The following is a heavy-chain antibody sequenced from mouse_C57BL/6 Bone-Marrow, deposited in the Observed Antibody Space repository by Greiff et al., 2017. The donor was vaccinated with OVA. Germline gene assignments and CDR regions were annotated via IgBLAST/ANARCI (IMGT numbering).Heavy chain of an antibody. CDR2: IDPSDSYT. V-gene: IGHV1-59*01. D-gene: IGHD2-4*01. CDR1: GYTFTSYW. Sequence: VQLQQPGAELVRPGTSVKLSCKASGYTFTSYWMHWVKQRPGQGLEWIGVIDPSDSYTNYNQKFKGKGTLTVDKSSSTAYLQLSSLTSEDSAVYYCARSGDYDNFDYWGQGTTLTVSS. CDR3: ARSGDYDNFDY. J-gene: IGHJ2*01.